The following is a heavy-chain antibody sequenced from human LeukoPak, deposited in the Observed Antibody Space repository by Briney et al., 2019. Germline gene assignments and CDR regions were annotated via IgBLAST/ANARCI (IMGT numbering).Heavy chain of an antibody. CDR3: ARTIEMATISYFDY. D-gene: IGHD5-24*01. V-gene: IGHV3-20*04. Sequence: PGGSLRLSCAASGFTFDDYGMSWVRQAPGKGLEWVSGINWNGGSTGYADSVKGRFTISRDNAKNSLYLQMNSLRAEDTALYYCARTIEMATISYFDYWGQGTLVTVSS. CDR1: GFTFDDYG. CDR2: INWNGGST. J-gene: IGHJ4*02.